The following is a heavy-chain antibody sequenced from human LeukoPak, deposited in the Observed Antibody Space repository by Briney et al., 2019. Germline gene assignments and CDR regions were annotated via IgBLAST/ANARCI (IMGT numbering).Heavy chain of an antibody. CDR1: GGSINGNY. V-gene: IGHV4-59*01. CDR2: IYDDGTT. D-gene: IGHD2-21*02. J-gene: IGHJ5*02. CDR3: ARVFRGAVTANWFDL. Sequence: SETLPLTCSVSGGSINGNYWTWIRQPPGKGLEWIGYIYDDGTTNYNPSLESRLTMSIDRSASHFSLTLRSVTAADTAVYYCARVFRGAVTANWFDLWGQGTLVSVSS.